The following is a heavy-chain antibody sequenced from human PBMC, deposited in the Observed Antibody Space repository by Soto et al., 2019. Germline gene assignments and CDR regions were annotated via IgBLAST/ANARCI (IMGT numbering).Heavy chain of an antibody. J-gene: IGHJ6*02. V-gene: IGHV1-18*01. D-gene: IGHD2-8*01. CDR3: AKNGHPPYYYYGMDV. CDR1: GYTFTRYG. CDR2: ISGYNGDT. Sequence: ASLNVSCTPSGYTFTRYGISCVRRAPLQGLEWMGWISGYNGDTNYAQKFQGRVTMTVDTSTTTAFMELTSLTSDYRAVYYCAKNGHPPYYYYGMDVWGQGTTVTVSS.